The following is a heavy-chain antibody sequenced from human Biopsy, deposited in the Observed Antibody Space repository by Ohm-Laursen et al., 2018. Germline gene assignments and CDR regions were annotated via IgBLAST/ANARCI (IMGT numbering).Heavy chain of an antibody. CDR2: IYYSGNT. CDR3: ARQVDFWSGYVDY. D-gene: IGHD3-3*01. Sequence: SETLSLTCPVSGGSISDSTYHWGWIRQSPGKGLEWIGNIYYSGNTDYSPSFKSRVTISVDTSNNKFSLKLRTVTAADTAVYYCARQVDFWSGYVDYWGQGTLVAVSS. J-gene: IGHJ4*02. CDR1: GGSISDSTYH. V-gene: IGHV4-39*01.